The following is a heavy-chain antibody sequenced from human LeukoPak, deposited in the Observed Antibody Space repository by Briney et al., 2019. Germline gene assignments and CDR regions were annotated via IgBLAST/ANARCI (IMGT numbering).Heavy chain of an antibody. CDR1: GFTFSSYA. V-gene: IGHV3-30*04. J-gene: IGHJ4*02. CDR3: ARGGDGYLKLDY. D-gene: IGHD5-24*01. Sequence: QAGGSLRLSCAASGFTFSSYAMSWVRQAPGKGLEWVAVISYNGSNKYYADSVKGRFTISRDNSKNTLYLQMNSLRAEDTAVYYCARGGDGYLKLDYWGQGTLVTVSS. CDR2: ISYNGSNK.